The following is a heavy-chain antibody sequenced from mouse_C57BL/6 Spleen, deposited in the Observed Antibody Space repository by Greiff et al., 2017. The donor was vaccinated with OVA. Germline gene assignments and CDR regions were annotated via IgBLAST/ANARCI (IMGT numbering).Heavy chain of an antibody. CDR3: ARESYYGSSPFAY. D-gene: IGHD1-1*01. V-gene: IGHV1-39*01. CDR2: INPNYGTT. J-gene: IGHJ3*01. CDR1: GYSFTDYN. Sequence: VHVKQSGPELVKPGASVKISCKASGYSFTDYNMNWVKQSNGKSLEWIGVINPNYGTTSYNQKFKGKATLTVDQSSSTAYMQLNSLTSEDSAVYYCARESYYGSSPFAYWGQGTLVTVSA.